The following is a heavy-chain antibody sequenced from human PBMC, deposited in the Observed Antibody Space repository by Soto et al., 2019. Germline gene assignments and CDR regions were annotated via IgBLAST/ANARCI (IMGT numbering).Heavy chain of an antibody. CDR3: ARSDGRY. V-gene: IGHV4-59*01. Sequence: PSETLSLTCTVSGGSIRSYYWSWIRRPPGKGLEWIGYIYYSGSTNYNPSLKSRVTISVDTSKNQFSLKLSSVTAADTAVYYCARSDGRYWGQGTLVTVSS. CDR1: GGSIRSYY. CDR2: IYYSGST. J-gene: IGHJ4*02.